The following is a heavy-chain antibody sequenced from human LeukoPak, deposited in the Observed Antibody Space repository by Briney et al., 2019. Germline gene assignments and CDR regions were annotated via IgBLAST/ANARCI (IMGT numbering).Heavy chain of an antibody. J-gene: IGHJ6*02. V-gene: IGHV1-8*01. Sequence: ASVKVSCKASGYTFASCDINWVRQATGQGLEWMGWMNPNSANTGYAQKFQGRVTMTRNTSISTAYMELSSLTSEDTAVYYCARSGSGSKYYYYDMDVWGQGTTVTVSS. CDR1: GYTFASCD. CDR3: ARSGSGSKYYYYDMDV. D-gene: IGHD3-22*01. CDR2: MNPNSANT.